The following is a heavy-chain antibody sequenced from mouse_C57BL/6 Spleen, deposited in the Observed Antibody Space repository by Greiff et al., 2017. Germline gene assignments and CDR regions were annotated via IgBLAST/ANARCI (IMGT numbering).Heavy chain of an antibody. J-gene: IGHJ4*01. CDR2: IRSGGSYT. CDR3: ARHPSTVVAEDAMDY. CDR1: GFTFSSYG. Sequence: EVQLVESGGDLVKPGGSLKLSCAASGFTFSSYGMSWVRQTPDKRLEWVATIRSGGSYTYYPDSVKGRVTISRDKAKNTLYLQMSRLKSEDTATYYCARHPSTVVAEDAMDYWGQGTSVTVSS. D-gene: IGHD1-1*01. V-gene: IGHV5-6*01.